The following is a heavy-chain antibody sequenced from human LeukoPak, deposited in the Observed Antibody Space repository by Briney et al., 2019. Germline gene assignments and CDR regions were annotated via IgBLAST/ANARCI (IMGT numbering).Heavy chain of an antibody. J-gene: IGHJ3*02. V-gene: IGHV3-64*01. D-gene: IGHD6-6*01. CDR1: GFTFSSYA. Sequence: GGSLRLSCAPSGFTFSSYAMHSVPQAPGKGVEYVSAISSNGGSTYYANSVKGRFTISRDNSKNTLYLQMGSLRAEDMAVYYCARDGRGAARLWAFDIWGQGTMVTVSS. CDR2: ISSNGGST. CDR3: ARDGRGAARLWAFDI.